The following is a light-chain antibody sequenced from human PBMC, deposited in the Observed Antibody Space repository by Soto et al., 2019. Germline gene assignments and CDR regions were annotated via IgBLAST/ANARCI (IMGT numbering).Light chain of an antibody. CDR3: QHYDASWT. J-gene: IGKJ1*01. Sequence: EIVMTQSPATLSVSPGERATLSCRTSKSVNSRLAWYQQKPGQAPRLLIYGASTRATGVPARFSGSGSGTEFTLTISSLQSEDFAVYYCQHYDASWTFGRGTKVEIE. CDR2: GAS. V-gene: IGKV3-15*01. CDR1: KSVNSR.